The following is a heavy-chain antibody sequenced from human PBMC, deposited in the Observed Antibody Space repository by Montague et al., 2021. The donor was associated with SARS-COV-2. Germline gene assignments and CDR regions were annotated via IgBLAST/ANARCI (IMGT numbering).Heavy chain of an antibody. V-gene: IGHV4-39*01. CDR3: ARSSGYNYNISYYGMDV. J-gene: IGHJ6*02. Sequence: SETLSLTCTVSGGSISSSDYYRGWIRQPPGKGLEWIGTIYYSGSTNYTPSLKIRVTISVDTSKNQFSLNLTSLTAADTAVYYCARSSGYNYNISYYGMDVWGQGTTVTVS. CDR2: IYYSGST. CDR1: GGSISSSDYY. D-gene: IGHD1-1*01.